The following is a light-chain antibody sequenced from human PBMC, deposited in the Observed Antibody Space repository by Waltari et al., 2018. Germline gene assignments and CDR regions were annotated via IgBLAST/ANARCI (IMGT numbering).Light chain of an antibody. Sequence: QSVLAQPPSVSGPPGQRVTIFCSGGSSNIGVNVVNWYQHLPGTSPRLLIFTNDQRPSGGPDRFSGSKSGTSAALAISGLQSEDEGHYYCAVWDDNLSGVVFGAGTQVTVL. CDR2: TND. V-gene: IGLV1-44*01. CDR3: AVWDDNLSGVV. J-gene: IGLJ1*01. CDR1: SSNIGVNV.